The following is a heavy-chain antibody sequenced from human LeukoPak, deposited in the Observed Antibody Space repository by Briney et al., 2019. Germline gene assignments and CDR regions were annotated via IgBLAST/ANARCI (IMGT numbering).Heavy chain of an antibody. CDR3: ARRKDYVWGSYRTDAFDI. J-gene: IGHJ3*02. Sequence: PSETLSLTCTVSGGSISGYYWSWIRQPPGKGLEWIGEINHSGSTNYNPSLKSRVTISVDTSKNQFSLKLSSVTAADTAVYYCARRKDYVWGSYRTDAFDIWGQGTMVTVSS. D-gene: IGHD3-16*02. CDR1: GGSISGYY. CDR2: INHSGST. V-gene: IGHV4-34*01.